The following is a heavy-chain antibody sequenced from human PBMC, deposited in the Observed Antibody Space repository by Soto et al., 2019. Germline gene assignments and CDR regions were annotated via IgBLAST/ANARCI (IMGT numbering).Heavy chain of an antibody. V-gene: IGHV3-23*01. CDR1: AFPFSNYA. J-gene: IGHJ4*02. CDR3: AKIESRFFYDSTGYYPFDY. Sequence: QLLESGGGLVQPGGSLRLSCVASAFPFSNYAMTWVRQAPGKGLEWVSALSGSGVSTYYADSVMGRFTISRDNSKNTLYLQMNSLRAEDTAVYYCAKIESRFFYDSTGYYPFDYWGQGTLVTVSS. CDR2: LSGSGVST. D-gene: IGHD3-22*01.